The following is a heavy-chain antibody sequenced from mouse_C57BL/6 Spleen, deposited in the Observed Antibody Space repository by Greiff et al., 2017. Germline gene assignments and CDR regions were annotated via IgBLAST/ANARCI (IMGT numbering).Heavy chain of an antibody. J-gene: IGHJ3*01. Sequence: VYVKQSGPELVKPGASVKMSCKASGYTFTDYNMHWVKQSHGKSLEWIGYINPNNGGTSYNQKFKGKATLTVNKSSSTAYMELRSLTSEDSAVYYCASGSAWFAYWGQGTLVTVSA. CDR2: INPNNGGT. V-gene: IGHV1-22*01. CDR3: ASGSAWFAY. CDR1: GYTFTDYN.